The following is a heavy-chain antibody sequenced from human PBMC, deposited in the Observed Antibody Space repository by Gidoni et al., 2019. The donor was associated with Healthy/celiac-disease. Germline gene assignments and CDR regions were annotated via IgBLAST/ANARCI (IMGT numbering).Heavy chain of an antibody. Sequence: QVQLQESCPGLVKPSQTLSLTCTGSGSPPGRDWSGLVVSIPVGAPTTTPPIKSRVTISVDTSKNQFSLKLSSVTAADTAVYYCARGHRPKSKMTTVTTGWFDPWGQGTLVTVSS. V-gene: IGHV4-61*02. J-gene: IGHJ5*02. D-gene: IGHD4-17*01. CDR3: ARGHRPKSKMTTVTTGWFDP. CDR2: SIPVGAP.